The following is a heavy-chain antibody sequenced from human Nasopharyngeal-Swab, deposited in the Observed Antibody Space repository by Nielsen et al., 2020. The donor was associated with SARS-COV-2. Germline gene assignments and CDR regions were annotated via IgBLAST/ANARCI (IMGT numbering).Heavy chain of an antibody. J-gene: IGHJ6*03. CDR2: ISYDGSNK. CDR3: ASNYGSGSYPTRDYYMDV. D-gene: IGHD3-10*01. V-gene: IGHV3-30*04. CDR1: GFTFSSYA. Sequence: GESLRLSCAASGFTFSSYAMHWVRQAPGKGLEWVAVISYDGSNKYYADSVKGRFTISRDNSKNTLYLQMNSLRAEDTAVYYCASNYGSGSYPTRDYYMDVWGKGTTVTVSS.